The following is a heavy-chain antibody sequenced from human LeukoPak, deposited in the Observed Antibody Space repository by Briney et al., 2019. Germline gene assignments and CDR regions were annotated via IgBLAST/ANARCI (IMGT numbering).Heavy chain of an antibody. Sequence: SETLSLTCTVSGGSISSYYWSWIQQPPGKGLEWIGYIYYSGSTSYNPSLKSRVTISVDTSKNQFSLKLSSVIAADTAMYYCARRVVNNRNWYFDLWGRGTLVTVSS. D-gene: IGHD4-23*01. CDR1: GGSISSYY. CDR3: ARRVVNNRNWYFDL. J-gene: IGHJ2*01. V-gene: IGHV4-59*01. CDR2: IYYSGST.